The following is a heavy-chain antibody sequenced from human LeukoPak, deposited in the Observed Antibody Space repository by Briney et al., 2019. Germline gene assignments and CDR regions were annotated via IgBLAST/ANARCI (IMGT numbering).Heavy chain of an antibody. CDR3: ARLIWFGETWFDP. CDR2: IYYSGST. Sequence: SETLSLTCTVSGGSISSSSCYWGWIRQPPGKGLEWIGSIYYSGSTYYNPSLKSRVTISVDTSKNQFSLKLSSVTAADTAVYYCARLIWFGETWFDPWGQGTLVTVSS. V-gene: IGHV4-39*07. J-gene: IGHJ5*02. CDR1: GGSISSSSCY. D-gene: IGHD3-10*01.